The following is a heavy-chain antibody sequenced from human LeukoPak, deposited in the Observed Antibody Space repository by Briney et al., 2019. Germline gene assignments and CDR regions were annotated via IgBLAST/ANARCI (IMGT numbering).Heavy chain of an antibody. Sequence: GGSLRLSCAASGFTFSSYAMSWVLHAPGKGLEWVSAISGSGGSTYYADSVKGRLTISRDNSKNTLYLQMNSLRAEDTAVYYCAKASDDYGDHDAFDIWGQGTMVTVSS. D-gene: IGHD4-17*01. J-gene: IGHJ3*02. CDR2: ISGSGGST. V-gene: IGHV3-23*01. CDR1: GFTFSSYA. CDR3: AKASDDYGDHDAFDI.